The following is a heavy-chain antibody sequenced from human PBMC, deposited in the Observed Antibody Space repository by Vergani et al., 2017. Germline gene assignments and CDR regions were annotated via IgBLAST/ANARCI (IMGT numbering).Heavy chain of an antibody. CDR2: IKNTGDST. CDR3: GRGSDNYN. V-gene: IGHV3-23*01. CDR1: GFTFSSHD. J-gene: IGHJ4*02. Sequence: EVQLLQSEGAVVQPGGSLRLSCVASGFTFSSHDMRWVRQGHGEGMEWDSSIKNTGDSTHYADSVKGRFTISRDNSKNTLYLQMNSLRVEDTAVYCCGRGSDNYNWGQGTLVTVSS. D-gene: IGHD5-24*01.